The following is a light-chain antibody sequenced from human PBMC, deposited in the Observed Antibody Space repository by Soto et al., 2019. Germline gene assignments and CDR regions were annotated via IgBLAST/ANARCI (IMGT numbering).Light chain of an antibody. J-gene: IGLJ1*01. V-gene: IGLV2-11*01. Sequence: QSALTQPRSVSGSPGQSVTISCTGTSSDVAIYNYISWYQHHPGEAPKLMIHDVSERPSGVPDRFSGSKSGNTASLTISGLQAEDEADYYCCSYAGSYTFARNVFGTGTKLTVL. CDR1: SSDVAIYNY. CDR3: CSYAGSYTFARNV. CDR2: DVS.